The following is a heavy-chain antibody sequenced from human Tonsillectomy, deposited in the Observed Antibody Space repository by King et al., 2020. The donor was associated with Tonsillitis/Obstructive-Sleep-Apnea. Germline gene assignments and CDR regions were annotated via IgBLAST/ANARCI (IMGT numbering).Heavy chain of an antibody. CDR1: GGSFSGYY. CDR3: ARGLMGPRLSD. V-gene: IGHV4-34*01. Sequence: VQLQQWGAGLLKPSETLSLTCAVYGGSFSGYYWSWIRQPPGKGLEWIGEINRSGSTYYNPSLKSRVTISVDTSKNQFSLKLSSVTAADTAVYCCARGLMGPRLSDWGQGTLVTVSS. CDR2: INRSGST. D-gene: IGHD2-8*01. J-gene: IGHJ4*02.